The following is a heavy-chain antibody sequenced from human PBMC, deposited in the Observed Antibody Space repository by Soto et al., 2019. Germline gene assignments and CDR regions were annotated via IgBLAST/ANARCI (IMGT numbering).Heavy chain of an antibody. Sequence: GGSLRLSCAASGFTLRTYTMNWVRQAPGKGLEWVSSISISSSDRYYADSVRGRFTISRDNAKNALYLQMNSLRADDTAVYFCVRGGGGGLFDPWGQGTMVTAPQ. CDR1: GFTLRTYT. CDR2: ISISSSDR. J-gene: IGHJ5*02. CDR3: VRGGGGGLFDP. D-gene: IGHD2-15*01. V-gene: IGHV3-21*06.